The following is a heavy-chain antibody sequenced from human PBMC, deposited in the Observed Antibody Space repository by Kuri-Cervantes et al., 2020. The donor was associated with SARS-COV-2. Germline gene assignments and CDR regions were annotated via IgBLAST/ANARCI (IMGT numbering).Heavy chain of an antibody. V-gene: IGHV3-9*01. J-gene: IGHJ4*02. CDR1: GFTFDDYA. D-gene: IGHD3-3*01. CDR2: ISWNSGSI. CDR3: ARANYDFWSGYYPADY. Sequence: GGSLRLSCAASGFTFDDYAMHWVRQAPGKGLEWVSGISWNSGSIDYVDSVKGRFTISRDNAKNSLYLQMNSLRAEDTAVYYCARANYDFWSGYYPADYWGQGTLVTVSS.